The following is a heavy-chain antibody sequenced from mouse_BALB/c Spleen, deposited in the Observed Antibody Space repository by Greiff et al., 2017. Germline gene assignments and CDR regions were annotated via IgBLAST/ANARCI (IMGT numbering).Heavy chain of an antibody. CDR3: ARGYDYDEGAY. CDR2: INPSTGYT. J-gene: IGHJ3*01. V-gene: IGHV1-7*01. CDR1: GYTFTSYW. D-gene: IGHD2-4*01. Sequence: VQLQQSGAELAKPGASVKMSCKASGYTFTSYWMHWVKQRPGQGLEWIGYINPSTGYTEYNQKFKDKATLTADKSSSTAYMQLSSLTSEDSAVYYCARGYDYDEGAYWGQGTLDTVSA.